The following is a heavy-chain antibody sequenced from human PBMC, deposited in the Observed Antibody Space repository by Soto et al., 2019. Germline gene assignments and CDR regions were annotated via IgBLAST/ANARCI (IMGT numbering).Heavy chain of an antibody. V-gene: IGHV3-23*01. CDR3: AKDPGEQWLVFDY. Sequence: PWWSLRLARAACGDTFNISAVGWFRQAPGKGLEWVSTISGSGGSTYYADSVKGRFTISRDNSKNTLYLQMNSLRAEDTAVYYCAKDPGEQWLVFDYWGQGTLVTVSS. J-gene: IGHJ4*02. CDR1: GDTFNISA. D-gene: IGHD6-19*01. CDR2: ISGSGGST.